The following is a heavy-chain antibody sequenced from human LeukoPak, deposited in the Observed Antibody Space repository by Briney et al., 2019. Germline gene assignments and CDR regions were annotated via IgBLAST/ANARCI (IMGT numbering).Heavy chain of an antibody. J-gene: IGHJ4*02. CDR3: AILGNGYNAGFDY. CDR1: GYSFTRSW. V-gene: IGHV5-51*01. D-gene: IGHD5-24*01. CDR2: IYPGDSDT. Sequence: GESLKISCQGSGYSFTRSWIGWVRQMPGKCLEWMGIIYPGDSDTRYSPSFQVQVTISADKSISTTFLQWGSLKASDTAMYFCAILGNGYNAGFDYWGQGTLVTVSS.